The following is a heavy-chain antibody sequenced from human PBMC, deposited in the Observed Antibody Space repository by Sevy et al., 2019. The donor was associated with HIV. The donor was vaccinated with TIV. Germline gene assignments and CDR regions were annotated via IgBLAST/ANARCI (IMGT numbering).Heavy chain of an antibody. Sequence: SETLSLTCTVSGGSISSDSFLWGWIRQTPGEGLSWIGSISYSGSTYYDPSLKSRITVDVDTSKKQFSLELRSVTAADTAMYYCARHLHFYGIDAWGPGTTVTVSS. CDR2: ISYSGST. CDR3: ARHLHFYGIDA. J-gene: IGHJ6*02. V-gene: IGHV4-39*01. CDR1: GGSISSDSFL. D-gene: IGHD3-3*02.